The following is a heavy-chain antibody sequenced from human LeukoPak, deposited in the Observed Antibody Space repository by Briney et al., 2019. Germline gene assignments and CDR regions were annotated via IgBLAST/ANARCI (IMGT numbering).Heavy chain of an antibody. D-gene: IGHD2-15*01. CDR1: GGSISSNDW. CDR2: IYHSGST. CDR3: ARKVVAATPNWFDP. J-gene: IGHJ5*02. V-gene: IGHV4-4*02. Sequence: PSGTLSLTCAVSGGSISSNDWWSWVRQPPGKRLEWIGEIYHSGSTYYNPSLKSRVTISVDTSKNQFSLKLSSVTAADTAVYYCARKVVAATPNWFDPWGQGTLVTVSS.